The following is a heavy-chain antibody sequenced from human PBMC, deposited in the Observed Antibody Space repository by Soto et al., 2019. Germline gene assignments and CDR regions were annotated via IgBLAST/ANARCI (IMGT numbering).Heavy chain of an antibody. Sequence: EVQLVDSGGGLVQPGGSLRLSCAASGFTFSNYAMTWVRQGPGKGLEWVSGISGSGGRSYYADSVKGRFTISRDNSKSTLYLQMTSLRAEDTAVYYCATAYFCSTSEPPYYFAYWGQGTQVTVSS. CDR2: ISGSGGRS. D-gene: IGHD2-2*01. J-gene: IGHJ4*02. CDR1: GFTFSNYA. V-gene: IGHV3-23*04. CDR3: ATAYFCSTSEPPYYFAY.